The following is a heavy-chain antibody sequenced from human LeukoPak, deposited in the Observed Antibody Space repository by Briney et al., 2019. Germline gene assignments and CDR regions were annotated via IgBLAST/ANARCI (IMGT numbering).Heavy chain of an antibody. Sequence: PGGSLRLSCAASGFTVSSNYMHWVRQAPGKGLEWVSVVYRGGSTYYADSVKGRFTISRDNSMNTLYLQMNSQRAEDTAVYYCAKDSLGYYGMDVWGQGTMVTVSS. CDR2: VYRGGST. D-gene: IGHD7-27*01. CDR3: AKDSLGYYGMDV. V-gene: IGHV3-53*01. CDR1: GFTVSSNY. J-gene: IGHJ6*02.